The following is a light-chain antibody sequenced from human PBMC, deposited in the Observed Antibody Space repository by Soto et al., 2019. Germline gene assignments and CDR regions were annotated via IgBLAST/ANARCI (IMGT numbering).Light chain of an antibody. CDR1: ALPKEY. CDR2: KDT. Sequence: SYELTQPPSVSVSPGQTAKITWSGDALPKEYAYWYRQKPGQAPVLLIYKDTERPSGIPERFSGSSSGTTVTLTISGVQAEDEGDYYCQSSDSTDIYWVLGGGTK. J-gene: IGLJ3*02. CDR3: QSSDSTDIYWV. V-gene: IGLV3-25*02.